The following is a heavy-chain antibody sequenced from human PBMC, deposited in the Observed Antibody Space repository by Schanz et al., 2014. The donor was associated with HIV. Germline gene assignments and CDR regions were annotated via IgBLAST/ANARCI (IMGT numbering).Heavy chain of an antibody. D-gene: IGHD1-26*01. CDR1: GYTFINYD. CDR2: MNPSTGNS. Sequence: QVQLVQSGAEVKKPGASVKVSCKASGYTFINYDIHWVRQASGLGLEWMGWMNPSTGNSGYAPMFQVRVTMTRDTSISTAYLEVDSLKSEDTAVYYCARGPKWEGLMDVWGQGTTVIVSS. J-gene: IGHJ6*02. V-gene: IGHV1-8*01. CDR3: ARGPKWEGLMDV.